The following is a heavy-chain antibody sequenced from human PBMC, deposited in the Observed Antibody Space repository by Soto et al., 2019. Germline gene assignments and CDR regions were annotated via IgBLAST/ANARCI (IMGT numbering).Heavy chain of an antibody. D-gene: IGHD3-3*01. CDR2: ISTDNGNT. V-gene: IGHV1-18*01. CDR3: ARDRGITTFGVYSMYYYGMDV. J-gene: IGHJ6*02. CDR1: GYTFTTSG. Sequence: ASVKVSCKSSGYTFTTSGISWVRQAPGQGLEWMGWISTDNGNTNYAQHLQGRVSTTTDTSTSTAYMDLRSLRSDDTAVYYCARDRGITTFGVYSMYYYGMDVWGQGTTVTVSS.